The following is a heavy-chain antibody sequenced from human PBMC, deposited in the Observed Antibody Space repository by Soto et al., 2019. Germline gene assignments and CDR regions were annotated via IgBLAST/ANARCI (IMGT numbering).Heavy chain of an antibody. V-gene: IGHV4-4*02. D-gene: IGHD1-7*01. CDR1: GGSFTSNDW. Sequence: PSHTLSLTCAVSGGSFTSNDWWTWVRHPPGLGLEWIGEIYRTGSTNYNPSLKSRVTISLDKSENQFSLKVTSLTAADTAVYYCASRDPGTSVDYWGQGTLVTVSS. CDR3: ASRDPGTSVDY. CDR2: IYRTGST. J-gene: IGHJ4*02.